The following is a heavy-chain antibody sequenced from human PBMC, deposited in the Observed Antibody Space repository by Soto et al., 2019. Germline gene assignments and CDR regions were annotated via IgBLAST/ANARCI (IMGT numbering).Heavy chain of an antibody. D-gene: IGHD4-4*01. CDR1: GGTFSSYA. J-gene: IGHJ6*02. V-gene: IGHV1-69*13. CDR3: ASFPTVTTSGAYYGMDV. CDR2: IIPIFGTA. Sequence: SVKVSCKASGGTFSSYAISWVRQAPGQGLEWMGGIIPIFGTANYAQKFQGRVTITADESTSTAYMELSSLRSEDTAVYYCASFPTVTTSGAYYGMDVWGQGTTVTVSS.